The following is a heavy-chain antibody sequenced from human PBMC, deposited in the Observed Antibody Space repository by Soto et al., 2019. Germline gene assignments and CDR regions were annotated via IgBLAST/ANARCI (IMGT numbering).Heavy chain of an antibody. CDR3: ARTRPRIVVVVAATHAPNWFDP. V-gene: IGHV4-39*01. J-gene: IGHJ5*02. Sequence: KPSETLSLTCTVSGGSISSSSYYWGWIRQPPGKGLEWIGSIYYSGSTYYNPSLKSRVTISVDTSKNQFSLKLSSVTAADTAVYYCARTRPRIVVVVAATHAPNWFDPWGQGTLVTVSS. CDR1: GGSISSSSYY. CDR2: IYYSGST. D-gene: IGHD2-15*01.